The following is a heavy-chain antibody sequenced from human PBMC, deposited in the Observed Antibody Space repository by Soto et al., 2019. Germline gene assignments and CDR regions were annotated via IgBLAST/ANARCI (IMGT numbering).Heavy chain of an antibody. J-gene: IGHJ5*02. CDR3: ARGRGEFDA. Sequence: SETLSLTCAVYGASLSDNYCNWLRQPPGKGLEWIGEINHSGNTNYNPSLRSRVTISIDTSKNQLSLNLRSVSAADTAVYYCARGRGEFDAWGPGTPVTVSS. CDR1: GASLSDNY. V-gene: IGHV4-34*01. CDR2: INHSGNT. D-gene: IGHD2-21*01.